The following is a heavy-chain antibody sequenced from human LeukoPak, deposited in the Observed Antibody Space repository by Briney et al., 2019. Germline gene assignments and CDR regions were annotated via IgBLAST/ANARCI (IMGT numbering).Heavy chain of an antibody. CDR1: GFTFSSYG. J-gene: IGHJ6*04. CDR2: IHHDGSNK. Sequence: GGSLRLSCAASGFTFSSYGMHWVRQAPGKGLDWVAFIHHDGSNKYYADSVRGRFTISRDNSKNTLYLQMNSLRGEDTAVYYCARDGTPSYTSGWVYMDAWGKGTTVTISS. D-gene: IGHD6-19*01. V-gene: IGHV3-30*02. CDR3: ARDGTPSYTSGWVYMDA.